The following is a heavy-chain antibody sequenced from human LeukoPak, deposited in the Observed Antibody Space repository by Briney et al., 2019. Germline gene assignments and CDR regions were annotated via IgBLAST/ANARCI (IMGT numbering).Heavy chain of an antibody. D-gene: IGHD6-13*01. J-gene: IGHJ3*02. CDR2: IYYSGST. CDR3: ARDRDSSSWADAFDI. Sequence: SETLSLTCTVSGGSISSYYWSWIRQPPGKGLEWIGYIYYSGSTNYNPSLKSRVTISVKTSKNQFSLKLRSVTAADTAVYYCARDRDSSSWADAFDIWGQGTMVTVSS. V-gene: IGHV4-59*01. CDR1: GGSISSYY.